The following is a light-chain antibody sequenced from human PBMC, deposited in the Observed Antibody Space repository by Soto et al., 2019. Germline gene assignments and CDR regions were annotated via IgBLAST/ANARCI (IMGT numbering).Light chain of an antibody. CDR1: QSVTSSY. CDR3: QQYGGSPST. Sequence: THSRGPLSLSKGERTTLSCRASQSVTSSYLAWYQQKPGLAPRLLISGASIRACGVPVRFIGSGSGTDFTLTITRLEPEDFAVYSCQQYGGSPSTFGLGTRLEI. CDR2: GAS. J-gene: IGKJ5*01. V-gene: IGKV3-20*01.